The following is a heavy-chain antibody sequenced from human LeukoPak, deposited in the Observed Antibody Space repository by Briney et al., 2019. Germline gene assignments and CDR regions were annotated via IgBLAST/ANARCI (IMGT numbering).Heavy chain of an antibody. CDR3: TTDRVIFGKSFDY. Sequence: GGSLRLSCAASGFTFSSYGMHWVRQAPGKGLEWVAVIWYDGSNKYYADSVKGRFTISRDNSKNTLYLQMNSLRAEDTAVYYCTTDRVIFGKSFDYWGQGTLVTVSS. V-gene: IGHV3-33*01. D-gene: IGHD3-3*02. CDR1: GFTFSSYG. J-gene: IGHJ4*02. CDR2: IWYDGSNK.